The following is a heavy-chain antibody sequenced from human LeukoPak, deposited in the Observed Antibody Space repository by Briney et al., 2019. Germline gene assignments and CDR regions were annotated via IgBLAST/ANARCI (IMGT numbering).Heavy chain of an antibody. CDR3: ARDQLAFYGMDV. J-gene: IGHJ6*02. V-gene: IGHV4-59*01. CDR1: GGSISSYY. Sequence: SETLSLTCTVSGGSISSYYWSWIRQPPGKGLEWIGYIYYSGSTNYNPSLKSRVTISVDTSKSQFSLKLSSVTAADTAVYYCARDQLAFYGMDVWGQGTTVTVSS. CDR2: IYYSGST. D-gene: IGHD6-13*01.